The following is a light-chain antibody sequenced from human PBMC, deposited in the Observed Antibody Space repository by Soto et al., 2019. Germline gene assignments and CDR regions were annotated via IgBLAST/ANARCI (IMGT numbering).Light chain of an antibody. J-gene: IGKJ4*01. CDR1: QSVSSTY. CDR3: QQYDSSPTT. CDR2: GAS. V-gene: IGKV3-20*01. Sequence: EIVLTQSPGTLSLSPGERATLSCRASQSVSSTYLAWYQQKPGQAPRLLIYGASSRATGIPDRFSGSGSGTDFTLTISRLEPEDFAVYYWQQYDSSPTTFGGGTKVEIK.